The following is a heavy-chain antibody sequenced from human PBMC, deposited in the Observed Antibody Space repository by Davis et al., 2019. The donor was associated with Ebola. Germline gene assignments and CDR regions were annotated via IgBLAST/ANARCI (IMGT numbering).Heavy chain of an antibody. D-gene: IGHD5-18*01. CDR2: ISGSGGTT. V-gene: IGHV3-48*02. J-gene: IGHJ2*01. CDR1: GFTVSSNY. CDR3: ARRYSYGSFSYWYFDL. Sequence: GGSLRLSCAASGFTVSSNYMSWVRQAPGKGLEWVSAISGSGGTTYYADSVKGRFTISRDNAKNSLYLQMNSLRDEDTAVYYCARRYSYGSFSYWYFDLWGRGTLVTVSS.